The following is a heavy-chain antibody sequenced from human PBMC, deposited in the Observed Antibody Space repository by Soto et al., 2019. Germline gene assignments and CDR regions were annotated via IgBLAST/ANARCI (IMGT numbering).Heavy chain of an antibody. V-gene: IGHV3-23*01. CDR2: ISGSGGST. D-gene: IGHD6-19*01. CDR3: AKDWTAVGVFCFDP. Sequence: GGSLRLSCAASGFTFSSYAMSWVRQAPGKGLEWVSAISGSGGSTYYADSVKGRFTISRDNSKNTLYLQMNSLRAEDTAVXYCAKDWTAVGVFCFDPWGQGTLVTVSS. CDR1: GFTFSSYA. J-gene: IGHJ5*02.